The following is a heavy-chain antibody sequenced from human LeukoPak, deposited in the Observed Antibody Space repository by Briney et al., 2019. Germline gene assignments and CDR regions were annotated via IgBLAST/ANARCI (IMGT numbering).Heavy chain of an antibody. CDR2: IYYSGST. CDR3: ARLLLLWFGELFHAIDY. D-gene: IGHD3-10*01. J-gene: IGHJ4*02. V-gene: IGHV4-39*07. Sequence: SETLSLTCTVSGGSISSSSYYWGWIRQPPGKGLEWIGSIYYSGSTYYNPSLKSRVTISVDTSKNQFSLKLSSVTAADTAVYYCARLLLLWFGELFHAIDYWGQGTLVTVSS. CDR1: GGSISSSSYY.